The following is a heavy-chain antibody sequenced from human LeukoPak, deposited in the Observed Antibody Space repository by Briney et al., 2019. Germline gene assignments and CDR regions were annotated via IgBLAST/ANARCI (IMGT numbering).Heavy chain of an antibody. CDR3: ARPRTYYDSWSGYPPFDY. D-gene: IGHD3-3*01. CDR1: GGTFISHS. V-gene: IGHV1-69*13. Sequence: SVKVSCKASGGTFISHSFNWVRQAPGQGLEWMGGIIPMSTTTKYAQKFQGRVTITADEFTSTVFMELSGLRFEDTAVYYCARPRTYYDSWSGYPPFDYWGQGTLVTVSS. J-gene: IGHJ4*02. CDR2: IIPMSTTT.